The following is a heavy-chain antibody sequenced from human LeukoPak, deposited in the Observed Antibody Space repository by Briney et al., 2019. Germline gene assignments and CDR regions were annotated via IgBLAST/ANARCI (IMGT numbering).Heavy chain of an antibody. D-gene: IGHD3-9*01. J-gene: IGHJ4*02. CDR1: GFTFSSYA. Sequence: PGGSLRLSCAASGFTFSSYAMSWVRQAPGKGLEWVSAISGSGGSTYYADSVKGRFTISRDNSKNTLYLQMNSLRAEDTAVYYCAKATYDILTGADLLDYWGQGTLVTVSS. V-gene: IGHV3-23*01. CDR3: AKATYDILTGADLLDY. CDR2: ISGSGGST.